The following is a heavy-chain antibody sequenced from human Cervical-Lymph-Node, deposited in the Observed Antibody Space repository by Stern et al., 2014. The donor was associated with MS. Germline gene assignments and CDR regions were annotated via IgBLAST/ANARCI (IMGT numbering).Heavy chain of an antibody. CDR3: ARTGDDFGDYSLSY. CDR2: IYSSGST. Sequence: VQLVESGPGLVKPSETLSITCTVSGGSINTNNYYWGWIRQPPGKGLEWIGNIYSSGSTFYSPSLKSRVTMSVDTSQKPVSLKLSSVTAADTAVYYCARTGDDFGDYSLSYWGQGTLVTVSS. CDR1: GGSINTNNYY. V-gene: IGHV4-39*01. D-gene: IGHD4-17*01. J-gene: IGHJ4*02.